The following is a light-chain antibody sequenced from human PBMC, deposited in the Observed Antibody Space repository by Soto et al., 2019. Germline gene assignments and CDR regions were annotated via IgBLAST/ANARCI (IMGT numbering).Light chain of an antibody. Sequence: EIVMTQSPATLSVSPGERATLSCRASQSVGTSLAWYQQKPGQAPRLLIYPASVRATGIPARFSGSGSGTEFTLTISSLQSEDFAIYYCQHYYNLPPTFGQRTRVEIK. V-gene: IGKV3-15*01. CDR3: QHYYNLPPT. J-gene: IGKJ1*01. CDR2: PAS. CDR1: QSVGTS.